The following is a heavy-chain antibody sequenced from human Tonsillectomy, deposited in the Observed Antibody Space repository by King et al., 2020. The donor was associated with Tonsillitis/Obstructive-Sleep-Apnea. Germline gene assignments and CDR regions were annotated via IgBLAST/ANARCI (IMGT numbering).Heavy chain of an antibody. D-gene: IGHD2-21*02. V-gene: IGHV3-21*01. CDR1: GFTFSSYT. J-gene: IGHJ4*02. CDR2: ISSSRSYI. CDR3: ARGGPGGDHDY. Sequence: VQLVQSGGGLVKPGGSLRLSCAASGFTFSSYTMNWVRQAPGKGLEWVSSISSSRSYIYYADSVKGRFTISRDNAQNSLYLQMNSLRAEDTAVYYCARGGPGGDHDYWGQGTLVTVSS.